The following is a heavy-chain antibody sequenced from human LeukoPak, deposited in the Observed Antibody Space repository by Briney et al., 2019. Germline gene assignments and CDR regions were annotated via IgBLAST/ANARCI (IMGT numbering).Heavy chain of an antibody. V-gene: IGHV4-59*08. CDR2: IYYSGST. CDR1: GGSISNYY. CDR3: ARHTAEKYNWFDR. Sequence: SETLSLTCTVSGGSISNYYWSWIRQPPGKGLEWIGFIYYSGSTNYNPSLKSRVTISVDTSKNQFSLKLSSVTAADTAVYYCARHTAEKYNWFDRWGQGTLVTVSS. J-gene: IGHJ5*02.